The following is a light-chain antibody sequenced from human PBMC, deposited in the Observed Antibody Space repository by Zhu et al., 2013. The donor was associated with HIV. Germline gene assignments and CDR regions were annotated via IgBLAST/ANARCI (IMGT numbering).Light chain of an antibody. J-gene: IGKJ2*01. CDR2: DAS. CDR3: MQGTHPYT. Sequence: AIQLTQSPSSLSASVGDRVTITCRASQGINSALAWYQQKPGKAPKLLIYDASSLESGVPSRFSGSGSGTDFTLKISRVEAEDVGVYYCMQGTHPYTFGQGTKLEIK. CDR1: QGINSA. V-gene: IGKV1-13*02.